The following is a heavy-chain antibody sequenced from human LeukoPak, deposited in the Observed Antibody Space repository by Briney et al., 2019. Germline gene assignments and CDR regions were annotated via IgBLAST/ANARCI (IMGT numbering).Heavy chain of an antibody. D-gene: IGHD3-3*01. Sequence: SETLSLTCTVSGGSVSSGSYYWGWIRQPPGKGLEWVGSIHSSGPTYSNPSLKSRVTISVDTSKNQFFLKLNSVTAADTAVYYCARPDDFWSGYSFPWGQGTLVTVSS. V-gene: IGHV4-39*01. CDR2: IHSSGPT. CDR3: ARPDDFWSGYSFP. J-gene: IGHJ5*02. CDR1: GGSVSSGSYY.